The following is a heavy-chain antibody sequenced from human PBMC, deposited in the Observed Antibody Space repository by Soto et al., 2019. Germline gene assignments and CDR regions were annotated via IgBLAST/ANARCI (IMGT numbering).Heavy chain of an antibody. D-gene: IGHD6-19*01. CDR3: ARDLAPGLTIAVAGTYYYYGMDV. CDR2: ISYDGSNK. V-gene: IGHV3-30*03. J-gene: IGHJ6*02. Sequence: QVQLVESGGGVVQPGRSLRLSCAASGFTFSSYGMHWVRQAPGKGLEWVAVISYDGSNKYYADSVKGRFTISRDNSKNTLYLQMNSLRAEDTAVYYCARDLAPGLTIAVAGTYYYYGMDVWGQGTTVTVSS. CDR1: GFTFSSYG.